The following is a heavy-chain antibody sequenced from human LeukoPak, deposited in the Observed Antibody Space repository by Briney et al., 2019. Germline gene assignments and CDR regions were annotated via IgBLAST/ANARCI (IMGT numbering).Heavy chain of an antibody. Sequence: GGSLRLSCAASGFIFSSYEMNWLRQAPGKGLEWVSYISSSGSTIYYADSVKGRFTISRDNAKNSLYLQMNSLRAEDTAVYYCAREPPPYYYDSSGYYPMSSWGQGTLVTVSS. D-gene: IGHD3-22*01. CDR2: ISSSGSTI. J-gene: IGHJ5*02. V-gene: IGHV3-48*03. CDR3: AREPPPYYYDSSGYYPMSS. CDR1: GFIFSSYE.